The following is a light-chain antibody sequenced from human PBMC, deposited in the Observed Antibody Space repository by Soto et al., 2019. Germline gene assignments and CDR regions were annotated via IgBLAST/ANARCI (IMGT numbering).Light chain of an antibody. CDR3: QHYGSSPWT. V-gene: IGKV3-20*01. Sequence: EIVLTQSPGTLSLSPGERATLSCRASQSVSSSYLAWYQQKPGQAPWLLIYATSNRATGIPDRFSGSGSGTDFTLTISRLEPEDFAVYYCQHYGSSPWTFGQGTKVEIK. CDR2: ATS. J-gene: IGKJ1*01. CDR1: QSVSSSY.